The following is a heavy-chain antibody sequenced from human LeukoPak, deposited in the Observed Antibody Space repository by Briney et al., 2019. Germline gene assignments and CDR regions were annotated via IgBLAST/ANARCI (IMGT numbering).Heavy chain of an antibody. CDR2: IYYSGST. Sequence: SETLSLTCTVSGGSISSYYCTWIRQPPGKGLEWIGYIYYSGSTNYNPSLKSRVTISVDTSKNQFSLKLSSVTAADAAVYYCARQGRGYGGNSDYWGQGTLVTVSS. V-gene: IGHV4-59*08. D-gene: IGHD4-23*01. CDR1: GGSISSYY. J-gene: IGHJ4*02. CDR3: ARQGRGYGGNSDY.